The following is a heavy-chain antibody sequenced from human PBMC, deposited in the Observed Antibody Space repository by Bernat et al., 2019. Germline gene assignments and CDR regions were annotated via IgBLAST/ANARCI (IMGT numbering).Heavy chain of an antibody. J-gene: IGHJ3*02. CDR3: ARERLPYDSSGIGDAFDI. Sequence: QVQLVQSGAEVKKPGSSVKVSCKASGGTFSSYTISWVRQAPGQGLEWMGRIIPILGIANYAQKFQGRVMITADKSTSTAYMELSSLRSEDTAVYYCARERLPYDSSGIGDAFDIWGQGTMVTVSS. CDR1: GGTFSSYT. D-gene: IGHD3-22*01. CDR2: IIPILGIA. V-gene: IGHV1-69*08.